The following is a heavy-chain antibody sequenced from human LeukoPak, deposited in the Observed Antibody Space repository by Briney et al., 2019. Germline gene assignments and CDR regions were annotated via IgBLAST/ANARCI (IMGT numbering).Heavy chain of an antibody. Sequence: SETLSLTCTVSGYSISSGYYWGWIRQPPGKGLEWIGSIYYSGSTYYNPSLKSRVTISVDTSKNQFSLKLSSVTAADTAVYYCARDKMDYYYYMDVWGKGTTVTVSS. J-gene: IGHJ6*03. D-gene: IGHD2-8*01. CDR3: ARDKMDYYYYMDV. V-gene: IGHV4-38-2*02. CDR2: IYYSGST. CDR1: GYSISSGYY.